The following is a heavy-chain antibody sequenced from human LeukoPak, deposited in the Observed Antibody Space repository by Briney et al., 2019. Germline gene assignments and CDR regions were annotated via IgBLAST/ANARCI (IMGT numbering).Heavy chain of an antibody. CDR2: IYYSGST. CDR3: ARTLWFGDKGFDY. D-gene: IGHD3-10*01. J-gene: IGHJ4*02. CDR1: GGSISSGGYY. Sequence: SQTLSLTCTVSGGSISSGGYYWSWLRPHPGKGLEWIGYIYYSGSTYYNPSLKSRVTISVDTSKNQFSLKLSSVTAADTAVYYCARTLWFGDKGFDYWGQGTLVTVSS. V-gene: IGHV4-31*03.